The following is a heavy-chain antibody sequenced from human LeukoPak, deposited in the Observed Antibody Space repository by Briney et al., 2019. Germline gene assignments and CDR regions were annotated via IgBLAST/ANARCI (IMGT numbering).Heavy chain of an antibody. D-gene: IGHD4-17*01. Sequence: WVRQPPGKGLEWIGSIYYSGSTYYNSSLKTRVTISVDTSKDQFSLELSSVTAADTAVYYCARQTTVTNLFDYWGQGTLVTVSS. CDR3: ARQTTVTNLFDY. CDR2: IYYSGST. V-gene: IGHV4-39*01. J-gene: IGHJ4*02.